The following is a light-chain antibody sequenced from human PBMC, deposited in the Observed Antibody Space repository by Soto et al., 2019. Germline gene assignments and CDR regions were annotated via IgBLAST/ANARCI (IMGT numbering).Light chain of an antibody. CDR2: RAS. CDR3: QLYGSSPLS. CDR1: QSVSSSY. Sequence: EIVLTQSPGTLSLSPGERATLSCRASQSVSSSYLAWYQQKPGQAPRLLIYRASSRATGIPDRFSGSESGTDFTLTLSRLEPGGIAVYDRQLYGSSPLSFGGGTKVEIK. J-gene: IGKJ4*01. V-gene: IGKV3-20*01.